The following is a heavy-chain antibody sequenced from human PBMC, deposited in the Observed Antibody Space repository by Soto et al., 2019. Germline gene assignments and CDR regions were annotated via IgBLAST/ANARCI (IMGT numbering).Heavy chain of an antibody. D-gene: IGHD6-13*01. V-gene: IGHV3-23*01. CDR3: AKSIAAADTYYYYYMDV. Sequence: GGSLRLSSAASGFTFSSYAMSWVRQAPGKGLEWVSAISGSGGSTYYADSVKGRFTISRDNSKNTLYLQMNSLRAEDTAVYYCAKSIAAADTYYYYYMDVWGKGTTVTVSS. CDR1: GFTFSSYA. CDR2: ISGSGGST. J-gene: IGHJ6*03.